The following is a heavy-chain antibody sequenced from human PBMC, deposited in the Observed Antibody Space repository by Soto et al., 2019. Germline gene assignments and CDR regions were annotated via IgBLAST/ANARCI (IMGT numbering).Heavy chain of an antibody. Sequence: EVQLVESGGGLVKPGGSLRLSCAASGFTFSDVWMTWVRQAPGKGLEWVGRVKSKTDGGTVDYAAPVKGRFIISRDESRSTVSLQMDSLKTEDTAVYYCMAPSGGGRTVDYWGQGTLVTVSS. D-gene: IGHD3-16*01. CDR3: MAPSGGGRTVDY. CDR2: VKSKTDGGTV. J-gene: IGHJ4*02. V-gene: IGHV3-15*01. CDR1: GFTFSDVW.